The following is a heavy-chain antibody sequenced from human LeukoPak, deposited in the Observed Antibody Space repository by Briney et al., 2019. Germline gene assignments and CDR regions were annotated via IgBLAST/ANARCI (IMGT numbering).Heavy chain of an antibody. CDR1: GGSISSYY. J-gene: IGHJ4*02. D-gene: IGHD5-18*01. V-gene: IGHV4-59*01. CDR2: IYYSGST. CDR3: ARGAGYIYGRPQSLSDY. Sequence: PSETLSLTCTVSGGSISSYYWSWIRQPPGKGLEWIGYIYYSGSTNYNPSLKSRVTISVDTSKNQFSLKLSSVTAADTAVYYCARGAGYIYGRPQSLSDYWGQGTLVTVSS.